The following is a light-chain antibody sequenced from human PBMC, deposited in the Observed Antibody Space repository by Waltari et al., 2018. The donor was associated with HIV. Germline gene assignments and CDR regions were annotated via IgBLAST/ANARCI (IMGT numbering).Light chain of an antibody. J-gene: IGLJ2*01. CDR1: PSNIGHNS. CDR3: ASWDDTLGVV. Sequence: QSVLTQPPSASGTPGQSVSISCSGSPSNIGHNSVTWYQQFPGSAPKLLLYSNSQRPLGVPDRFSGSKSGSSASLAISGPQADDEAHYYCASWDDTLGVVFGGGTTLTVL. CDR2: SNS. V-gene: IGLV1-44*01.